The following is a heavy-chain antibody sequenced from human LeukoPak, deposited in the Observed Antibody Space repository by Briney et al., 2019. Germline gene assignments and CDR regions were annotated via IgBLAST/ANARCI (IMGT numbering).Heavy chain of an antibody. V-gene: IGHV1-8*01. CDR2: MNPNSGNT. Sequence: ASVKVSCKASGYTFTSYDINWVRQATGQGLEWMGWMNPNSGNTGYAQKFQGRVTMTRNTSISTAYMELSNLRSEDTAVYYCARGESWSFWSGYYLGYPSPEYNWFDPWGQGTLVTVSS. CDR1: GYTFTSYD. D-gene: IGHD3-3*01. CDR3: ARGESWSFWSGYYLGYPSPEYNWFDP. J-gene: IGHJ5*02.